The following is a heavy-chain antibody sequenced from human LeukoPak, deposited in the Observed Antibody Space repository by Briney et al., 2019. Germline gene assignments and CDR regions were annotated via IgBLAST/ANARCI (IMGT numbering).Heavy chain of an antibody. J-gene: IGHJ4*02. CDR3: ARERYYYDSSGYYSSPSIDY. CDR1: GFTFSSYE. CDR2: ISSSGSTI. V-gene: IGHV3-48*03. Sequence: GGSLRLSCAASGFTFSSYEMNWVRQAPGKGLEWVSYISSSGSTIYYADSVKGRFTISRDNAKNSLYLQMNSLRAEDTAVYYCARERYYYDSSGYYSSPSIDYWGQGTLVTVSS. D-gene: IGHD3-22*01.